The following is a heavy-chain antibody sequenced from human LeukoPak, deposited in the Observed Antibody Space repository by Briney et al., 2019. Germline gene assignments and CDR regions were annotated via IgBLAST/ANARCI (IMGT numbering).Heavy chain of an antibody. CDR3: ATYCSSTSCYTRSFDY. CDR1: GYTFTGYY. J-gene: IGHJ4*02. CDR2: INPNSGGT. Sequence: ASVKVSCKASGYTFTGYYMHWVRQAPGQGLEWMGWINPNSGGTNYAQKFQGRVTMTRDTSISTAYMELSRLRSDDTAVHYCATYCSSTSCYTRSFDYWGQGTLVTVSS. V-gene: IGHV1-2*02. D-gene: IGHD2-2*02.